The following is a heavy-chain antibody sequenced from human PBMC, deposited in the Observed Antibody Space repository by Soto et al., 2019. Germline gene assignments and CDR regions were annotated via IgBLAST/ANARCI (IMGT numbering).Heavy chain of an antibody. J-gene: IGHJ5*02. Sequence: SETLSLTCTVSGGSISSGVYSWNWIRQPPGKGLEWIGYIYHSGSTDYNPSLRSRVTISVDKSNNQFSLKLSSVTAADTAVYYCARSLTYYYDSSGQFWFDPWGQGTLVT. CDR1: GGSISSGVYS. CDR3: ARSLTYYYDSSGQFWFDP. D-gene: IGHD3-22*01. CDR2: IYHSGST. V-gene: IGHV4-30-2*01.